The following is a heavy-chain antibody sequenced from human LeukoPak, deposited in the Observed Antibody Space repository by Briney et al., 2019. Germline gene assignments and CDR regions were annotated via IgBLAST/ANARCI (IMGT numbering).Heavy chain of an antibody. V-gene: IGHV3-48*03. J-gene: IGHJ4*02. CDR3: ARESKSGSQASDY. CDR2: ISSSGSTI. D-gene: IGHD1-26*01. Sequence: PGGSLRLSCAASGFTFSSYEMNWVRQAPGTGQERVSYISSSGSTIYYADSVKGRFTIARDSAKNSLYLQMNSLRAEDTAVYYCARESKSGSQASDYWGQGTLVTVSS. CDR1: GFTFSSYE.